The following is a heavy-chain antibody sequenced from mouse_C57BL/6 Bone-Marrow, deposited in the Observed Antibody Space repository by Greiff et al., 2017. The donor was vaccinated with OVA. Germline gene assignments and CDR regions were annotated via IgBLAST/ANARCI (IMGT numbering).Heavy chain of an antibody. D-gene: IGHD5-5*01. V-gene: IGHV10-1*01. Sequence: EVQGVESGGGLVQPKGSLKLSCAASGFSFNTYAMNWVRQAPGKGLEWVARIRSKSNNYATYYADSVKDRFTISRDDSESMLYLQMNNLKTEDTAMYYCVRGTTSYFDYWGQGTTLTVSS. CDR2: IRSKSNNYAT. CDR3: VRGTTSYFDY. J-gene: IGHJ2*01. CDR1: GFSFNTYA.